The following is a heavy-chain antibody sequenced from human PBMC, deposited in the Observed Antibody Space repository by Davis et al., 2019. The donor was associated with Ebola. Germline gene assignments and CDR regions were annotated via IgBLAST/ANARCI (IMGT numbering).Heavy chain of an antibody. D-gene: IGHD3-22*01. CDR2: IKSKTDGGTT. V-gene: IGHV3-15*01. Sequence: GESLKISCAASGFTFSNAWMSWVRQAPGKGLEWVDRIKSKTDGGTTDYAAPVKGRFTISRDDSKNTLYLQMNSLKTEDTAVYYCTTGTYYYVSSGYYYEDYWGQGTLVTVSS. CDR3: TTGTYYYVSSGYYYEDY. J-gene: IGHJ4*02. CDR1: GFTFSNAW.